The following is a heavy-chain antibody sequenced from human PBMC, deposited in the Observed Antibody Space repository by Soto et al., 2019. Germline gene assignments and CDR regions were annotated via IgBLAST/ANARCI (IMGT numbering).Heavy chain of an antibody. D-gene: IGHD6-13*01. J-gene: IGHJ3*01. CDR3: TRSIITTAGTDAFDL. V-gene: IGHV1-46*03. CDR2: ISPSSGGT. CDR1: GYTFTSYY. Sequence: QVQLVQSGAEVKKPGASVRVSCKASGYTFTSYYIHWVRQAPGHGPEWMGMISPSSGGTDYAQKLQGRVTMTRDTSTSTVYMELSSLRSEDTAVYYCTRSIITTAGTDAFDLWGQGTVVTVSS.